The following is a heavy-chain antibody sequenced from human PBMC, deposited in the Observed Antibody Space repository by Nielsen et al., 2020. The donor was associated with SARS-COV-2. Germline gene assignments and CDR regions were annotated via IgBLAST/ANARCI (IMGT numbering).Heavy chain of an antibody. Sequence: GGSLRLSCAASGFTFSDYYMSWIRQAPGKGLEWVSYISSSSSYTNYADSVKGQFTISRDNSKNTLYLQMNSLRAEDTAVYYCAKVRGGSSSWGFDYWGQGTLVTVSS. D-gene: IGHD6-13*01. CDR3: AKVRGGSSSWGFDY. CDR1: GFTFSDYY. CDR2: ISSSSSYT. V-gene: IGHV3-11*06. J-gene: IGHJ4*02.